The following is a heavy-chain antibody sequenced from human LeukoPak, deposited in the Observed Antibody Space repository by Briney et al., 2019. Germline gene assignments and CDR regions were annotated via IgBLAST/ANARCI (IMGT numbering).Heavy chain of an antibody. D-gene: IGHD3-16*01. Sequence: GGSLRLSCAASGFTFSSYSMNWVPQAPGKGLKWVSSISSSSNYIYYADSVKGRFTISRDNAKNSLYLQLNRLRAEDTAVYYCARGGYFDYWLQGTLVTVCS. V-gene: IGHV3-21*01. J-gene: IGHJ4*02. CDR3: ARGGYFDY. CDR2: ISSSSNYI. CDR1: GFTFSSYS.